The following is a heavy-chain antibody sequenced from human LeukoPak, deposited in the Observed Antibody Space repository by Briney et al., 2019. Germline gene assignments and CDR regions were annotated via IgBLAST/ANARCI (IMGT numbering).Heavy chain of an antibody. CDR3: AREASGGYFDY. V-gene: IGHV1-46*02. J-gene: IGHJ4*02. Sequence: ATVKVSCKASGYTFNSYYMHWVRKAPAPGLEWVGLISPTGDSTNYAQTFRGRVTMTRDTSTNTVYMDLSSLRSEDTAVYYCAREASGGYFDYWGQGTLVIVSS. CDR2: ISPTGDST. CDR1: GYTFNSYY. D-gene: IGHD4-23*01.